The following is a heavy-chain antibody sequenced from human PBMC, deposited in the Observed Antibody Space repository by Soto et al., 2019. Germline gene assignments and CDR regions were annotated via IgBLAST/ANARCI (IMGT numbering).Heavy chain of an antibody. CDR1: GGSISSSF. J-gene: IGHJ6*02. Sequence: SETLSLTCSVSGGSISSSFWSWIRQPPGKELEWIGYISYSGSTTYNPSLKSRITLSVDTSKDQFSLRVASVTAADTAVYYCARGHRAMEYYYYYGMDVWGQGTTVTVSS. V-gene: IGHV4-59*01. CDR3: ARGHRAMEYYYYYGMDV. D-gene: IGHD5-18*01. CDR2: ISYSGST.